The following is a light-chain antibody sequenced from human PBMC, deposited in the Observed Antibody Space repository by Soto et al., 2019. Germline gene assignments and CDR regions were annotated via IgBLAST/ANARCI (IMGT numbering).Light chain of an antibody. CDR3: QQRSNWHPIT. J-gene: IGKJ5*01. CDR1: QSFSSD. CDR2: DAS. V-gene: IGKV3-11*01. Sequence: EIVLTQSPATLSLSPGERATLSCRASQSFSSDLAWYHQKTGQAPRLLLYDASHRATSIPARFSGSGSGTDFTLTISSLEPEDFAVYNCQQRSNWHPITFGQGTRLEIK.